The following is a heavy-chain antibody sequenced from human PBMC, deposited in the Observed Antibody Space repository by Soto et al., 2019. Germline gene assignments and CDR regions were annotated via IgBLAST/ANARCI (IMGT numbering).Heavy chain of an antibody. CDR1: GFPFTSYG. D-gene: IGHD3-10*01. J-gene: IGHJ4*01. CDR3: VGGQYYFDY. CDR2: ISYDGSDK. V-gene: IGHV3-30*03. Sequence: QVQLVESGGGVVQPGRSLRVSCAASGFPFTSYGMHWVREGPDKGLEWVAIISYDGSDKYYADSVKGRFTISRDNSKNTLYLQMNSLRSEDTALYYCVGGQYYFDYRGHGTLVIVSS.